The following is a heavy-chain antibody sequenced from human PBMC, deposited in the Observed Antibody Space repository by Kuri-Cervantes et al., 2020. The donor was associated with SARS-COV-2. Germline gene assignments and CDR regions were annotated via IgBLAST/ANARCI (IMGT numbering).Heavy chain of an antibody. J-gene: IGHJ6*02. Sequence: SQTLLPTCAVYGGSFSGYYWSWIRQPPGKGLEWIGEINHSGSTNYNPSLKSRVTISVDTSKNQFSLKLSSVTAADTAVYYCARRVVSGMDVWGQGTTVTVSS. CDR3: ARRVVSGMDV. CDR2: INHSGST. CDR1: GGSFSGYY. V-gene: IGHV4-34*01. D-gene: IGHD3-22*01.